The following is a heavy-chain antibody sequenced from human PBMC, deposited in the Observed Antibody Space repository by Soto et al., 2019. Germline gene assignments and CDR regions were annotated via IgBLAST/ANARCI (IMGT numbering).Heavy chain of an antibody. Sequence: QVQLVESGGGVVQPGRSLRLSCAASGFTFSSYGMHWVRQAPGKGLEWVAVIWYDGSNKYYADSVKGQFTISRDNSKNTLYLQMNSLRAEDTAVYYCAREVAAAGTFDYWGQGTLVTVSS. CDR3: AREVAAAGTFDY. V-gene: IGHV3-33*01. D-gene: IGHD6-13*01. CDR1: GFTFSSYG. CDR2: IWYDGSNK. J-gene: IGHJ4*02.